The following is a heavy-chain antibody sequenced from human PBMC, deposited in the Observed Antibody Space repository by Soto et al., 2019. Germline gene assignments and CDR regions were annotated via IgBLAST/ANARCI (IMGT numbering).Heavy chain of an antibody. CDR2: MSGDDGAT. CDR1: GFTFSTYA. V-gene: IGHV3-23*01. CDR3: AKFSNSNTD. J-gene: IGHJ1*01. Sequence: EVQLLESGGGFVQPGGSLRLSCAASGFTFSTYAMTWVRQAPGKGLEWVSSMSGDDGATYYADSVKGRFTIFRDNSKNILYLRMNSLRAEDTVVYYCAKFSNSNTDWGQGALVTVSS.